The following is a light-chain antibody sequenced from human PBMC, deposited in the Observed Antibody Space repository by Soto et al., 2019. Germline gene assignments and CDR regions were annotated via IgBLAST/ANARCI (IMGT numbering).Light chain of an antibody. V-gene: IGKV1-5*03. CDR1: QTISSW. CDR3: QQYNSYGIT. J-gene: IGKJ4*01. CDR2: KAS. Sequence: DIQMTQSPSTLSGSVGDRVTITCRASQTISSWLAWYQQKPGKAPKLLIYKASTLKSGVPSRFSGSGSGTEFTLTISSLQPDDFATYYCQQYNSYGITFGGGTKVDIK.